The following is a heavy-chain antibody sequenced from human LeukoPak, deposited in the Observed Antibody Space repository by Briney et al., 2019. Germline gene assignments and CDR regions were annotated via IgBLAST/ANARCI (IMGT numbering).Heavy chain of an antibody. CDR1: GGSISSSSYY. V-gene: IGHV4-39*01. Sequence: SETLSLTCTVSGGSISSSSYYWGWIRQPPGKGLEWIGSIYFSGSTYYDPSLKSRVTISVDTSKKQFSLKLSSVTAADTAVYYCARHGYSYGLWGQGTLVTVSS. CDR3: ARHGYSYGL. CDR2: IYFSGST. D-gene: IGHD5-18*01. J-gene: IGHJ4*02.